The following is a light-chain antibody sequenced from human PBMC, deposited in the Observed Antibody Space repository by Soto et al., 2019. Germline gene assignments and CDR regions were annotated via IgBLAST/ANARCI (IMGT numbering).Light chain of an antibody. J-gene: IGLJ1*01. CDR2: DVS. CDR1: SSDVCGYNY. V-gene: IGLV2-14*01. CDR3: SSYTSSSTLGYV. Sequence: QSALTQPASVSGSPGQSITISCTGTSSDVCGYNYVSWYQQHPGKAPKLMIYDVSNRPSGVSNRFSGSKSGNTASLTISGLQAEDEADYYCSSYTSSSTLGYVFGTGTKVTV.